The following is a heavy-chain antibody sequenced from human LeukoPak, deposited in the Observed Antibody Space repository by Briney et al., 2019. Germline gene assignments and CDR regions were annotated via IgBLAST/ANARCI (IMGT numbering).Heavy chain of an antibody. J-gene: IGHJ4*02. D-gene: IGHD3-3*01. V-gene: IGHV5-51*01. CDR3: ARQNDFRLDY. CDR1: GYTFSSYW. CDR2: IYPGDSDT. Sequence: GESLKISCKGSGYTFSSYWIGWVRQMPGKGLEWIGIIYPGDSDTRYSPSLQGQVTISVDTSIGTAYLQWSSLKASDTAIYYCARQNDFRLDYWGQGTLVTVSS.